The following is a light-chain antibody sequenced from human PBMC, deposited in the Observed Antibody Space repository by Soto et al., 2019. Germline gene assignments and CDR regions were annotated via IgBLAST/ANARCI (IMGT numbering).Light chain of an antibody. V-gene: IGKV3-15*01. J-gene: IGKJ1*01. Sequence: IVMTQSPATLSVSPGERATLSCRASQSVNNNLAWYQQKPGQAPGLLIYGASTRVTGIPARFSGSGSGTEFTLTISSLQSEDFAVYYCQQYNNWPQTFGQGTKVEIK. CDR3: QQYNNWPQT. CDR1: QSVNNN. CDR2: GAS.